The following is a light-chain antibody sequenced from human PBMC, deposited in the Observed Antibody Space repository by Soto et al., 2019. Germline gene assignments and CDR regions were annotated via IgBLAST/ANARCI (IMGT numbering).Light chain of an antibody. CDR3: QQYNSYSPT. Sequence: DIQMTQSPSSLPASVGDRVTITCRASQSISSWLAWYQQKPGKAPKLLIYDASSLESGVPSRFSGSGSGTEFTLTISSLQPDDFATYYCQQYNSYSPTFGQGTKVDNK. V-gene: IGKV1-5*01. J-gene: IGKJ1*01. CDR1: QSISSW. CDR2: DAS.